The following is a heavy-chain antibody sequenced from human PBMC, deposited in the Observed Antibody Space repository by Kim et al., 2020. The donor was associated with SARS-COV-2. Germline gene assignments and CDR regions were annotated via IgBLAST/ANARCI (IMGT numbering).Heavy chain of an antibody. CDR3: GRGFDY. J-gene: IGHJ4*02. CDR1: GCSLSSYY. V-gene: IGHV4-59*08. Sequence: AETLSLTCTVSGCSLSSYYWRWLRQPPGKGLEWIGYIYYSGSTNYNPSLKIRVTISVDTSKNQFSLTLSSVTAADTAASYCGRGFDYWGQGTLVTVSS. D-gene: IGHD2-15*01. CDR2: IYYSGST.